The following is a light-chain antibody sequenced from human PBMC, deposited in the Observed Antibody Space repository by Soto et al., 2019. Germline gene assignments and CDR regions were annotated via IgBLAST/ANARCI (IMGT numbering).Light chain of an antibody. CDR2: SNN. CDR1: SSNIGSET. Sequence: QLVLTQPPSASGTPGQRVTISCSGSSSNIGSETVNWYQQLPGTAPKILIYSNNQRPSGVPDRFSGSKSGTSASLAISGLQSEDEADYYCAAWDDSLNGWVFGGGTKLTVL. CDR3: AAWDDSLNGWV. J-gene: IGLJ3*02. V-gene: IGLV1-44*01.